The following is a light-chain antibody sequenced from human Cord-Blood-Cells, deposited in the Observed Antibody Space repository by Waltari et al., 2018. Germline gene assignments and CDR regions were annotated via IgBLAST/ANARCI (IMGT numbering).Light chain of an antibody. J-gene: IGKJ3*01. CDR3: QQYYSTPFT. CDR1: QSVLYSTNNKNY. V-gene: IGKV4-1*01. CDR2: WAS. Sequence: DIVMTQSPDSLAVSLGERATINCKSSQSVLYSTNNKNYLAWYQQKPGQPPKLLIYWASTRESGFPDRFSSGGSGTDFTLTISSLQAEDVAVYYCQQYYSTPFTFGPGTKVDIK.